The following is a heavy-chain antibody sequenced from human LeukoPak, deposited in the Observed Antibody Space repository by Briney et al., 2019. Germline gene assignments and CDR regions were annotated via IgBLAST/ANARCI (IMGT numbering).Heavy chain of an antibody. CDR2: ISAYNGNT. Sequence: ASVEVSCKASGYTFTSYGISWVRQAPGQGLEWMGWISAYNGNTNYAQKLQGRVTMTTDTSTSTAYMELRSLRSDDTAVYYCARDRLSRGYSYGSYTLDYWGQGTLVTVSS. CDR1: GYTFTSYG. J-gene: IGHJ4*02. D-gene: IGHD5-18*01. V-gene: IGHV1-18*01. CDR3: ARDRLSRGYSYGSYTLDY.